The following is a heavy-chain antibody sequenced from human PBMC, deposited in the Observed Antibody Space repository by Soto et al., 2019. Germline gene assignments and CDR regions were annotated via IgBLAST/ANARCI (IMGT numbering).Heavy chain of an antibody. CDR1: GSTFSNDW. J-gene: IGHJ6*02. CDR2: INSDGSST. CDR3: ARDRSYSLDV. V-gene: IGHV3-74*01. Sequence: EVQLVESGGGFLQPGGSLRLSCAVSGSTFSNDWMHWVRQAPGKGLVWVSHINSDGSSTNYADFVKGRFTIARDNAKNTVYLQMNSLRAEDTAVYYCARDRSYSLDVWGQGTPVTVSS.